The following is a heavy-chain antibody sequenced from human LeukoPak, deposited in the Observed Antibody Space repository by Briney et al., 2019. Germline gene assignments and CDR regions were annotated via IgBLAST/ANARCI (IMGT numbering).Heavy chain of an antibody. J-gene: IGHJ4*02. Sequence: GSLRLSCAASGFTFSSYSMNWVRQAPGKGLEWVSAISGSGGSTYYADSVKGRFTISRDNSKNTLYLQMNSLRAEDTAVYYCAKDFRGLRSYWGQGTLVTVSS. CDR3: AKDFRGLRSY. V-gene: IGHV3-23*01. CDR2: ISGSGGST. CDR1: GFTFSSYS. D-gene: IGHD3-3*01.